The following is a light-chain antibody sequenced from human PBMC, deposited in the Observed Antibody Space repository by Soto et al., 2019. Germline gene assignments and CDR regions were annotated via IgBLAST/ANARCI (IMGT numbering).Light chain of an antibody. CDR3: QHYKTYSRT. CDR1: QSISSW. CDR2: DSS. J-gene: IGKJ1*01. Sequence: DIQMTQSPSTLSASVGDRVTITCPTSQSISSWLAWYQQKPGKAPKLLIYDSSSFESGVPSRFSGSGSGTEFTLTISSLQPDDSATYYCQHYKTYSRTFGQGTKVDIK. V-gene: IGKV1-5*01.